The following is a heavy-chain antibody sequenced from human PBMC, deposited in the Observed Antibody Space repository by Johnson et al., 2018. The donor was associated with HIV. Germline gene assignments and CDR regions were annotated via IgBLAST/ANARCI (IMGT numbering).Heavy chain of an antibody. D-gene: IGHD6-13*01. Sequence: QVQLVESGGGVVQPGGSLRLSCAASGFTFSSYGMHWVRQAPGKGLEWVAVISYDGSNKYYADSVKGRFTISRDNSKNTLYLQMNSLKIEDTAVYYCTTDPDSSSWYRDAFDIWGQGTMVTDSS. CDR1: GFTFSSYG. V-gene: IGHV3-30*03. CDR3: TTDPDSSSWYRDAFDI. J-gene: IGHJ3*02. CDR2: ISYDGSNK.